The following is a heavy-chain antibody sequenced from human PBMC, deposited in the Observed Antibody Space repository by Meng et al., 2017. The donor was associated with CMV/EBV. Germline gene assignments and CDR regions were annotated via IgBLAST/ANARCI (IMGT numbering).Heavy chain of an antibody. CDR1: GFTFSSYS. J-gene: IGHJ4*02. D-gene: IGHD4-23*01. V-gene: IGHV3-21*01. CDR3: ARRRGRHSGGGSYYFSY. Sequence: GGSLRLSCAASGFTFSSYSMNWVRQAPGKGLEWVSSISSSSSYIYYADSVKGRFTISRDNAKNSLYLQMNSLRAEDTAVYYCARRRGRHSGGGSYYFSYWGQVTLVTVSS. CDR2: ISSSSSYI.